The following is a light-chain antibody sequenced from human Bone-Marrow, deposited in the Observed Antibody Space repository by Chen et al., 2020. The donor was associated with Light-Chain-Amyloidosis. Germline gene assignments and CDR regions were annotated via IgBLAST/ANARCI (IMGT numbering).Light chain of an antibody. CDR2: RDT. J-gene: IGLJ2*01. CDR1: DLPTNY. Sequence: DELPQPPSVPVPPGPLARITSSGDDLPTNYAYWYQQKPGQAPVLVIHRDTERPSGISVRFSGSSSGTTATLTISGVQAEDEADYHCQSADSSGTYEVIFGGGTKLTVL. V-gene: IGLV3-25*03. CDR3: QSADSSGTYEVI.